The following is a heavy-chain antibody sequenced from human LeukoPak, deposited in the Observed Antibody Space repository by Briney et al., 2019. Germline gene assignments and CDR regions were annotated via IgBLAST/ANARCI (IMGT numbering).Heavy chain of an antibody. CDR1: GFTFYSSW. CDR3: ATKGGDY. CDR2: INEDGGAK. Sequence: GGSLRLSCAASGFTFYSSWMSWVRQAPGKGLGWVANINEDGGAKYYVDSVKGRFTISRDNAKNSQYLQMNSLRVEDTAVYYCATKGGDYWGQGTLVTVSS. J-gene: IGHJ4*02. V-gene: IGHV3-7*01. D-gene: IGHD3-16*01.